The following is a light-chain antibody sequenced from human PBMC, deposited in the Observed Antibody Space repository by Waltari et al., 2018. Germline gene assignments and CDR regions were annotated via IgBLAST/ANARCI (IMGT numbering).Light chain of an antibody. CDR2: RAS. V-gene: IGKV1-5*03. J-gene: IGKJ2*01. CDR1: QSITTY. CDR3: QQYNAYPYT. Sequence: DIQMTQSPSNLSASVGDKVTITCRASQSITTYLAWYQQKPGKAPKLRISRASTLENGLPSRFSGSGSGTEFTLTVSSLQPDDFATYYCQQYNAYPYTFGQGTKLEI.